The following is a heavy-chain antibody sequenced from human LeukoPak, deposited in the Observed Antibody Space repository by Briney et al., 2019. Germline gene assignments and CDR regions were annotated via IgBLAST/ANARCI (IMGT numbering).Heavy chain of an antibody. Sequence: PSETLSLTCTVSGGSISSGDYYWSWIRQPPGKGLEWIGYIYYSGSTYYNPSLKSRVTISVDTSKNQFSLKLSSVTAADTAVYYCARELGYCSSTSCYPDYWGQRTLVTVSS. CDR2: IYYSGST. D-gene: IGHD2-2*01. CDR3: ARELGYCSSTSCYPDY. J-gene: IGHJ4*02. V-gene: IGHV4-30-4*08. CDR1: GGSISSGDYY.